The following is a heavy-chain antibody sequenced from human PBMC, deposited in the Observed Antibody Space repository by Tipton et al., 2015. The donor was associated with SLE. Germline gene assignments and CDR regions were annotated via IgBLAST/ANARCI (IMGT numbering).Heavy chain of an antibody. V-gene: IGHV4-59*01. D-gene: IGHD5-18*01. CDR3: ARGARGNSYGSDEDFDY. Sequence: TLSLTCSVSGGSLTTYYWSWVRQPPGRGLEWIGSIYYSGDTHYNPSLNSRVTMSADTSKNQFSLRLSSVTTADTAVYYCARGARGNSYGSDEDFDYWGQGTLVTVSS. J-gene: IGHJ4*02. CDR2: IYYSGDT. CDR1: GGSLTTYY.